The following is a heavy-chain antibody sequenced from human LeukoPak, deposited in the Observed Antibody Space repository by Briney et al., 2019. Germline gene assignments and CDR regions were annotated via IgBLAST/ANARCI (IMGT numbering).Heavy chain of an antibody. Sequence: SGPTLVKPTQTLTLTCSFSGFSLSSSGVGVGWIRQPPGKALEWLALIYWDDDKRYSPSLKSRLTITKDTSKNQVVLTMTNMDPVDTATYYCAHRRGTYYFQYWGQGTLVTVSS. D-gene: IGHD1-26*01. CDR2: IYWDDDK. CDR3: AHRRGTYYFQY. CDR1: GFSLSSSGVG. V-gene: IGHV2-5*02. J-gene: IGHJ4*02.